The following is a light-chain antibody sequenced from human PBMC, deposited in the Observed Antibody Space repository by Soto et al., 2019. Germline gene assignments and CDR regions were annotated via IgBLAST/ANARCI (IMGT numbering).Light chain of an antibody. Sequence: EIVLTQSPGPLSLSPGEGAALSCRTSQSISSSYLAWYQQKPGQAPRLLIYAASSRATGIPDRFSGSGSGTDFTLTISRLEPEDFAVYYCQLYGGSHMFSFGQGTKLEIK. CDR3: QLYGGSHMFS. J-gene: IGKJ2*01. CDR1: QSISSSY. V-gene: IGKV3-20*01. CDR2: AAS.